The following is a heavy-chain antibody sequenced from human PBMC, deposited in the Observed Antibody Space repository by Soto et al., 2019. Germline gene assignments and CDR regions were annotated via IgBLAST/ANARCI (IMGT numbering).Heavy chain of an antibody. D-gene: IGHD5-18*01. J-gene: IGHJ4*02. CDR2: IIPIFGTA. CDR1: GGTFSSYA. V-gene: IGHV1-69*13. CDR3: ARDFTVRGYIYGTDY. Sequence: GASVKNSCKASGGTFSSYAISWVRQAPGQGLEWMGGIIPIFGTANYAQKFQGRVTITADESTSAAYMELSSLRSEDTAVYYCARDFTVRGYIYGTDYWGQGTLVTVSS.